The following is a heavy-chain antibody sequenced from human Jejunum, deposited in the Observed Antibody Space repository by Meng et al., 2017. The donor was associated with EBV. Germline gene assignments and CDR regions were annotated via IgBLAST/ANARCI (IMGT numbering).Heavy chain of an antibody. Sequence: SALVTPHHSLSLPCAASRDSNPRGPYLWTWTRQPPRKGLDWIGNTYHLGRTYYIPSLKSRLTISVARSKNQFSLKLTSLTAADTAVYYCARGGPDFGDYVPFDYWGQGTLVTVSS. CDR1: RDSNPRGPYL. J-gene: IGHJ4*02. CDR3: ARGGPDFGDYVPFDY. D-gene: IGHD4-17*01. V-gene: IGHV4-30-2*01. CDR2: TYHLGRT.